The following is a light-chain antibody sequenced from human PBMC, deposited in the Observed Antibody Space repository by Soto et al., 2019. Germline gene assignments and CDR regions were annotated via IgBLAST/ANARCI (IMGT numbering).Light chain of an antibody. V-gene: IGKV3-15*01. CDR2: GVS. CDR1: QSVRSD. J-gene: IGKJ4*01. Sequence: EIVMTQSPATLSVSPGEGATLSCRASQSVRSDLAWYQHKPGLAPRLLIYGVSTRATGIPVRFSGSGSGTEFTLSISSLQSEDSAIYYCQHYNNLPLTFGGGTTVDIK. CDR3: QHYNNLPLT.